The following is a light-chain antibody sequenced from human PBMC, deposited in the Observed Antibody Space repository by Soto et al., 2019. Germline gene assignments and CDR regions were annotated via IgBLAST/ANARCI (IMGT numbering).Light chain of an antibody. Sequence: DFQMTQSPSSLSVSVGDRVTITCRASQSITNSLNWYQQKPGKAPKLLVYAASSLQSGVPSRVSANGSGTDFTLTISSLQPEDFAAYYCQHSDSYPYTFGQGTKLEIK. J-gene: IGKJ2*01. CDR1: QSITNS. V-gene: IGKV1-39*01. CDR3: QHSDSYPYT. CDR2: AAS.